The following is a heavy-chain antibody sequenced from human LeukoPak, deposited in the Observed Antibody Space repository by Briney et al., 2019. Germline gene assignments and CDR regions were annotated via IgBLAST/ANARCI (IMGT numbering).Heavy chain of an antibody. D-gene: IGHD6-13*01. J-gene: IGHJ3*02. CDR3: ARDREQQLVRFYNAFDI. Sequence: SETLSLTCTVSGASINSDTYYWGWIRQPPGKGLEWIGAHSHSGSAYYNPSLKSRVTISVDTSKNQFSLKLRSVTAADTAVYYCARDREQQLVRFYNAFDIWGQGTMVTVSS. CDR1: GASINSDTYY. V-gene: IGHV4-39*07. CDR2: HSHSGSA.